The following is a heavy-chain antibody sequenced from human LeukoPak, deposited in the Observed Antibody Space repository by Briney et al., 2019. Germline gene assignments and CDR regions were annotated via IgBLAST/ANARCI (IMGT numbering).Heavy chain of an antibody. Sequence: KVSCKASGYTFTSYGISWVRQAPGQGLEWMGGIIPIFGTANYAQKFQGRVTITADKSTSTAYMELSSLRSEDTAVYYCARDRDGYNFSFDYWGQGTLVTVSS. CDR3: ARDRDGYNFSFDY. CDR1: GYTFTSYG. J-gene: IGHJ4*02. D-gene: IGHD5-24*01. CDR2: IIPIFGTA. V-gene: IGHV1-69*06.